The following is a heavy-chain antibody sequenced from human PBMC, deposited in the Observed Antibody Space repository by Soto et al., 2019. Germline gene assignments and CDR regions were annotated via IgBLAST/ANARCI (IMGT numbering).Heavy chain of an antibody. J-gene: IGHJ4*02. V-gene: IGHV3-23*01. CDR2: ISSGGTTT. D-gene: IGHD6-19*01. CDR3: AREGGSIGGWFGRKFDS. Sequence: GGSLRLSCTASGFSFSTHAMSWVRQAPGKGLEWVSSISSGGTTTFYAASVEGRFPISRDKSKNTLYLQMNSLRADDTAVYYCAREGGSIGGWFGRKFDSWGQGTQVTVSS. CDR1: GFSFSTHA.